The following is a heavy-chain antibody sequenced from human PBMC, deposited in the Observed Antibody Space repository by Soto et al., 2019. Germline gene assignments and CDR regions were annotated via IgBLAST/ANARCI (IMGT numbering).Heavy chain of an antibody. Sequence: PGGSLRLSCAASGFTFSSFGMHWVRQAPGKGLEWGALIWYDGSKKSYGDSVKGRFTISRDNSRNTVYLQMNSLRADDTAVYYCARDASYYSLWSGYYPSRNGMDVWGQGTTVTVS. CDR3: ARDASYYSLWSGYYPSRNGMDV. CDR2: IWYDGSKK. D-gene: IGHD3-3*01. CDR1: GFTFSSFG. V-gene: IGHV3-33*01. J-gene: IGHJ6*02.